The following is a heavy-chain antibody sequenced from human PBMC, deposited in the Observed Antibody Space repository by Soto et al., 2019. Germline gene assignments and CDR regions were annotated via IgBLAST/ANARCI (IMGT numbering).Heavy chain of an antibody. J-gene: IGHJ2*01. CDR1: GFTFSSYA. CDR3: AKHRLSSGYQALNWYFDL. D-gene: IGHD3-22*01. Sequence: EVQLLESGGGLVQPGGSLRLSCAASGFTFSSYAMSWVRQAPGKGLEWVSAISGSGGSTYYADSVKGRCTISRDNSKNTLYLQMNSLRAEDTAVYYRAKHRLSSGYQALNWYFDLWGRGTPVTVSS. V-gene: IGHV3-23*01. CDR2: ISGSGGST.